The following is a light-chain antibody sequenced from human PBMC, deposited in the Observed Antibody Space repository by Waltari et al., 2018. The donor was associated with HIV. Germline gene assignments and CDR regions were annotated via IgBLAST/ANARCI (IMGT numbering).Light chain of an antibody. Sequence: DIQMTQSPFFLSASVGDRVTITCRASQSISSYLNWYQQKPGKAPKLLIFAASSFQSGVPSSFGGSGSGTHFTLTISSLQPDDFATYYCQQSYSTPYPFGQGTKLDIK. J-gene: IGKJ2*01. CDR1: QSISSY. V-gene: IGKV1-39*01. CDR3: QQSYSTPYP. CDR2: AAS.